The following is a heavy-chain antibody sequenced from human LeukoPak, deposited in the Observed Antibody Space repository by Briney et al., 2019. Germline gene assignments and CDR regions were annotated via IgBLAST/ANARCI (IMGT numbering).Heavy chain of an antibody. CDR1: GGSISSYY. D-gene: IGHD4-17*01. CDR2: IYYSGST. CDR3: ARGDDYGSMDV. Sequence: PSETLSLTCTVSGGSISSYYWSWIRQPPGKGLEWIGYIYYSGSTNYNPSLKSRVTISVDTSKNQFSLKLSSVTAADTAVYYCARGDDYGSMDVWGQGTTVTVSS. J-gene: IGHJ6*02. V-gene: IGHV4-59*12.